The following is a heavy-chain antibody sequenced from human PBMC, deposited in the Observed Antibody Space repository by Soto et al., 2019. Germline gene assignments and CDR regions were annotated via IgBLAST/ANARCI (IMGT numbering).Heavy chain of an antibody. CDR3: AKASATGKSDGMDV. CDR2: ISSGSNT. Sequence: EVQLLESGGGLVQPGGSLRLSCVASGFPFSSYAMSWVRLTPGRGLECVSSISSGSNTYYTDSVRGRFTISRDNSKNSLYLQMSSLRADDTALYYCAKASATGKSDGMDVWGQGTTVIVSS. V-gene: IGHV3-23*01. J-gene: IGHJ6*02. D-gene: IGHD7-27*01. CDR1: GFPFSSYA.